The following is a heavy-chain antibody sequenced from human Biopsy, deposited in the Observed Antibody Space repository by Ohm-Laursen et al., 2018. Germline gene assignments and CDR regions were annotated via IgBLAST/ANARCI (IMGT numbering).Heavy chain of an antibody. J-gene: IGHJ4*02. D-gene: IGHD3-3*01. Sequence: GASVKVSCKTSGGTFSNYAISWARQAPGEGLEWMGGIIAVSGLVNYAPKFQGRVSITADKSTTTAYMELSNLKSEDTAVYYCATPFQYYDSWGGYPPFDHWGQGTLVTVSP. CDR3: ATPFQYYDSWGGYPPFDH. CDR1: GGTFSNYA. CDR2: IIAVSGLV. V-gene: IGHV1-69*10.